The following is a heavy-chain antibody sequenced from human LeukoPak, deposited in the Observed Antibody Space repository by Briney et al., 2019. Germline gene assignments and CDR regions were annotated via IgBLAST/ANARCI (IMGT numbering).Heavy chain of an antibody. CDR3: ARIILGGTGNWFDP. Sequence: SETLSLTCTVSGGSISGSSYYWGWVRQPPGKGLEWIGSVYYSGKTYYTSSLKSRVTISVDTSNHQFSLKLNSVTAADAAVYYCARIILGGTGNWFDPWGQGTLVTVSS. J-gene: IGHJ5*02. CDR2: VYYSGKT. D-gene: IGHD1-26*01. V-gene: IGHV4-39*07. CDR1: GGSISGSSYY.